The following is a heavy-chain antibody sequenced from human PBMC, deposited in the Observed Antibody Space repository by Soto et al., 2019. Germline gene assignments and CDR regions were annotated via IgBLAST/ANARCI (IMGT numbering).Heavy chain of an antibody. CDR2: IHTAKGNT. D-gene: IGHD1-7*01. V-gene: IGHV1-3*04. CDR3: ARDPIWTYTWNYARLNYLDP. CDR1: GYTFTSYV. Sequence: GASVKVSCKASGYTFTSYVIHWLRQAPGQTLEWMGWIHTAKGNTKYSQKFEARVTLTRDTAASTAYMEPNSLRSDDTAVYYCARDPIWTYTWNYARLNYLDPWGQGTLVTVSS. J-gene: IGHJ5*02.